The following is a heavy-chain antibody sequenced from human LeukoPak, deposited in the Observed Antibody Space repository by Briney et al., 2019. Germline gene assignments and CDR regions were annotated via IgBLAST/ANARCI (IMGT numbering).Heavy chain of an antibody. D-gene: IGHD1-14*01. CDR1: GGSISSYY. CDR2: IYYSGST. J-gene: IGHJ4*02. Sequence: PSETLSLTCTVSGGSISSYYWSGIRQPPGKGLEWIGYIYYSGSTNYNPSLKSRVTISVDTSKNQFSLKLSSVTAADTAVYYCAREQAGTKFDYWGQGTLVTVSS. CDR3: AREQAGTKFDY. V-gene: IGHV4-59*01.